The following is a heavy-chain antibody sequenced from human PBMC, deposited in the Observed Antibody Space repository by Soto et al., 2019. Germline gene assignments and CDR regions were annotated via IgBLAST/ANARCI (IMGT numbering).Heavy chain of an antibody. CDR1: GYTFTGYY. Sequence: ASVKVSCKASGYTFTGYYMHWVRQAPGQGLEWMGWINPNSGGTNYAQKFKGWVTMTRDTSISTAYMELSRLTSDDTAVYYCARAIGYCSGGSCPHTYYYMDVWGQGTTVTVSS. J-gene: IGHJ6*02. D-gene: IGHD2-15*01. CDR3: ARAIGYCSGGSCPHTYYYMDV. V-gene: IGHV1-2*04. CDR2: INPNSGGT.